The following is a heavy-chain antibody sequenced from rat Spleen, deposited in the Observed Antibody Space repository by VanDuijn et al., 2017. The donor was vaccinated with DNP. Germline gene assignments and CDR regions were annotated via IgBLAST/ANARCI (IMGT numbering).Heavy chain of an antibody. CDR2: IFYDGSST. D-gene: IGHD1-4*01. V-gene: IGHV5-7*01. J-gene: IGHJ3*01. CDR3: AKEGYNSPFAY. CDR1: GFTFSDYN. Sequence: EVQLVESGGDLVQPGRSLKLSCAASGFTFSDYNMAWVRQAPKKGLEWVATIFYDGSSTYYPDSVKGRFTISRDNAENTVYLQMNSLRSEDTATYYCAKEGYNSPFAYWGQGTLVTVSS.